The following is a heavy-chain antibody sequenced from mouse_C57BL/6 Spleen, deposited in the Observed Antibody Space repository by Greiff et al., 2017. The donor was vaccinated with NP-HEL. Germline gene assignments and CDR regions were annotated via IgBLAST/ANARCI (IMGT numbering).Heavy chain of an antibody. Sequence: EVQLQQSGAELVRPGASVKLSCTASGFNIKDDYMHWVKQRPEQGLEWIGWIDPENGDTEYASKFQGKATITADTSSNTAYLQLSSLTSEDTAVYYCTTGLRYHRPFAYWGQRTLVTVSA. CDR2: IDPENGDT. D-gene: IGHD1-1*01. CDR3: TTGLRYHRPFAY. J-gene: IGHJ3*01. CDR1: GFNIKDDY. V-gene: IGHV14-4*01.